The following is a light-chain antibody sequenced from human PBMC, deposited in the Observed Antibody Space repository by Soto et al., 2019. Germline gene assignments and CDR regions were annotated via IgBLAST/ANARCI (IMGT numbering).Light chain of an antibody. V-gene: IGKV1-33*01. CDR1: QDISNY. CDR3: QQDDNLP. CDR2: DAS. J-gene: IGKJ3*01. Sequence: DIQMTQSPSSLSASVGDRVTITCQASQDISNYLNWYQQKPGKAPKLLIYDASNLETGVPSRFSGSGSGTDFTFTISSLQPEDIATYYCQQDDNLPVGPGTKVDIK.